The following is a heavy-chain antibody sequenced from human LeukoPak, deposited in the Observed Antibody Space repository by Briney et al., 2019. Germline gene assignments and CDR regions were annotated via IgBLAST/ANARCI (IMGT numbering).Heavy chain of an antibody. Sequence: GGSLRLSCAASGFTFSSYAMSWVRQAPGKGLEWVSAISGSGGSTYYADSVKGRFTSSRDNSKNTLYLQMNSLRAEDTAVYYCVKDEGPKKRGFDYWGQGTLVTVSS. CDR1: GFTFSSYA. J-gene: IGHJ4*02. CDR3: VKDEGPKKRGFDY. V-gene: IGHV3-23*01. CDR2: ISGSGGST.